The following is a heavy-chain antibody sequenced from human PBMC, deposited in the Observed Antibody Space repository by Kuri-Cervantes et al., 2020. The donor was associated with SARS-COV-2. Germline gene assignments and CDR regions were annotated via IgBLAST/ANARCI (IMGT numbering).Heavy chain of an antibody. CDR1: GYTFTDYY. CDR2: INPKSGGT. CDR3: ARDVAVTTRGYMDV. Sequence: ASVKVSCKTSGYTFTDYYVHWVRQAPGQGLEWTGWINPKSGGTKFAQRFQGRVTMTRDTSITTAYMELSRLRSDDTAVYYCARDVAVTTRGYMDVWGKGTTVTVSS. V-gene: IGHV1-2*02. D-gene: IGHD4-11*01. J-gene: IGHJ6*03.